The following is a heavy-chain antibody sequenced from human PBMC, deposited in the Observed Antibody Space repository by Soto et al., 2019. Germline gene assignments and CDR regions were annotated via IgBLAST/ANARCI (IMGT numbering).Heavy chain of an antibody. Sequence: GGSLRLSCAASGFTFDDYAMHWVRQAPGKGLEWVSTISGGSGRIYYADSVKGRFTISRDNSKNTLYMQMNSLRAEDTAVYYCAKRPASLVCFDYWGQGTLVTVSS. J-gene: IGHJ4*02. CDR3: AKRPASLVCFDY. D-gene: IGHD2-2*01. CDR2: ISGGSGRI. CDR1: GFTFDDYA. V-gene: IGHV3-23*01.